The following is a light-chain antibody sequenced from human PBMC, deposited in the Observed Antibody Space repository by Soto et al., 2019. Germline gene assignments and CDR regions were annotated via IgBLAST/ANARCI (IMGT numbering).Light chain of an antibody. J-gene: IGKJ1*01. Sequence: EIVMTQSPAALSVSPGERATLSCRASQSVSGNLAWFQQKPGQSPRLLIYVAATRATGIPARFSGSGSGTEFTLSINRLQSEDFAIYYCKQYNNWPQTFGQGTKVEVK. V-gene: IGKV3-15*01. CDR3: KQYNNWPQT. CDR1: QSVSGN. CDR2: VAA.